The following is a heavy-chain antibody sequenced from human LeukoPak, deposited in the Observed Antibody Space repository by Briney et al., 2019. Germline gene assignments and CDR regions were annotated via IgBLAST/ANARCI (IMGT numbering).Heavy chain of an antibody. V-gene: IGHV4-59*08. CDR1: GGSISSYY. D-gene: IGHD3-16*02. CDR2: IYCSGST. J-gene: IGHJ4*02. CDR3: ARGNYDYVWGSYRYPFDY. Sequence: SETLSLTCTVSGGSISSYYWSWIRQPPGKGLEWIGYIYCSGSTNYNPSLKSRVTISVDTSKNQFSLKLSSVTAADTAVYYCARGNYDYVWGSYRYPFDYWGQGTLVTVSS.